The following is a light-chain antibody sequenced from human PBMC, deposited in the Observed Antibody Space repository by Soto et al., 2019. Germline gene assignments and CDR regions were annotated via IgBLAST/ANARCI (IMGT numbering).Light chain of an antibody. CDR2: DAS. CDR3: QQYGSSPT. Sequence: EIVLPQSPGTLSLSPGERFTLSCRASQSLSSGYLAWYQQKLGQAPRLLIYDASRRATGIPERFSGSGSGTDFTLTINRLEPEDFAVYYCQQYGSSPTFGLGTKVDIK. CDR1: QSLSSGY. J-gene: IGKJ1*01. V-gene: IGKV3-20*01.